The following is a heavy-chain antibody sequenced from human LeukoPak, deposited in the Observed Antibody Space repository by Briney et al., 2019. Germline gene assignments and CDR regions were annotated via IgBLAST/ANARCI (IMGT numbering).Heavy chain of an antibody. Sequence: ASVKVSCKASGYTFTSYGISWVRQAPGQGHEWMGWISAYNGKTNYAQKLQGRVTMTTDTSTSTAYMELRSLRSDDTAVYYCARDTDDYVWGSYRRHFDYWGQGTLVTVSS. J-gene: IGHJ4*02. V-gene: IGHV1-18*04. CDR3: ARDTDDYVWGSYRRHFDY. CDR1: GYTFTSYG. D-gene: IGHD3-16*02. CDR2: ISAYNGKT.